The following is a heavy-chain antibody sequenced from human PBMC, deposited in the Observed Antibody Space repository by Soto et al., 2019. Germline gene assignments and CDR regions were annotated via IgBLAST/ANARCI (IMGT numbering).Heavy chain of an antibody. V-gene: IGHV3-23*01. CDR1: AFTFTSYS. CDR2: ISGSGGST. Sequence: EVQLLESGGGLVQPGGSLRLSCAASAFTFTSYSMTWVRQAPGKGLEWVSVISGSGGSTWYADSVKGRFSISRDNSKNPFYLKMNSLRADDTALYYCAKLMIGVEATSAFDFWGQGKRVTVSS. CDR3: AKLMIGVEATSAFDF. J-gene: IGHJ3*01. D-gene: IGHD1-26*01.